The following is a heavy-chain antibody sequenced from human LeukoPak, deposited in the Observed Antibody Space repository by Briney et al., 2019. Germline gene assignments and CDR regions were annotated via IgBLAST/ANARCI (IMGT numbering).Heavy chain of an antibody. CDR2: MDPNSGNT. Sequence: ASVKVSCKAFGYTFTSSDFNWVRQATGQGLEWMGWMDPNSGNTGYAQKFQGRVTMTRDTSISTAYMELSSLRSEDTAVYYCARSAHYSNYFDYWGQGTLVTVSS. V-gene: IGHV1-8*01. CDR1: GYTFTSSD. CDR3: ARSAHYSNYFDY. D-gene: IGHD4-11*01. J-gene: IGHJ4*02.